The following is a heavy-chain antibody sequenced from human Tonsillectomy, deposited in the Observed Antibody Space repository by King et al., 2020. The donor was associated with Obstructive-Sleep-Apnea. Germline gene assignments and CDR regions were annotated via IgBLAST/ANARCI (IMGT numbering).Heavy chain of an antibody. J-gene: IGHJ4*02. CDR2: MNPNSGNT. V-gene: IGHV1-8*01. CDR3: AKDHKFSWELLKDKGGYFDY. D-gene: IGHD1-26*01. CDR1: GYTFSSYD. Sequence: QLVQSGAEVKKPGASVKVSCKASGYTFSSYDINWVRQATGQGLEWMGWMNPNSGNTGYAQKFQGRVTMTRDTSISTAYMELSSLRSEETAVYYCAKDHKFSWELLKDKGGYFDYWGQGTLVTVSS.